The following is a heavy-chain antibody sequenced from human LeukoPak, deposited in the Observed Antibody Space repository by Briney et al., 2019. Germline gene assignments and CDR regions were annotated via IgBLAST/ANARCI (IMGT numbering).Heavy chain of an antibody. CDR3: ARVGSSGWYAPFDAFDI. J-gene: IGHJ3*02. CDR2: ISGSGGST. Sequence: GGSLRLSCAASGFTVSSNYMSWVRQAPGKGLEWVSAISGSGGSTYYADSVKGRFTISRDNSKNTLYLQMNSLRAEDTAVYYCARVGSSGWYAPFDAFDIWGQGTMVTVSS. V-gene: IGHV3-23*01. D-gene: IGHD6-19*01. CDR1: GFTVSSNY.